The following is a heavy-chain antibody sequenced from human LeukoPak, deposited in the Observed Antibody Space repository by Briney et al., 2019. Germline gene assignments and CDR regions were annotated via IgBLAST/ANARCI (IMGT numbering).Heavy chain of an antibody. Sequence: SETLSLTCTVSGGSISSYYWSWIRQPPGKGLEWIGYIYYSGSTNYNPSLKSRVTISVDVSKNQFSLNLSSVTAADTAIYYCARGRAFDLWGQGTVVTVSS. CDR1: GGSISSYY. CDR2: IYYSGST. J-gene: IGHJ3*01. CDR3: ARGRAFDL. V-gene: IGHV4-59*01.